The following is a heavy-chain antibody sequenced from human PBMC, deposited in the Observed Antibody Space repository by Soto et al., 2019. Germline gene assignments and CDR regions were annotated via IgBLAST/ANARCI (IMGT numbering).Heavy chain of an antibody. CDR2: IIPIFGTA. CDR3: ADLCLGYCITPTCAPDY. Sequence: GASVKVSCKASGYTFASYGISWVRQAPGQGLEWMGGIIPIFGTANYAQKFQGRVTITADESTSTAYMELSRLRSDDTAIYFCADLCLGYCITPTCAPDYWGKGTLVTVSS. J-gene: IGHJ4*02. CDR1: GYTFASYG. D-gene: IGHD2-2*01. V-gene: IGHV1-69*13.